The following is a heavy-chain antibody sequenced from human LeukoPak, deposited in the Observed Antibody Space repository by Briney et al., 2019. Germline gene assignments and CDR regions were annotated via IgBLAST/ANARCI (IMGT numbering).Heavy chain of an antibody. CDR1: GYSFTSYW. CDR3: ASGLDYCSSPSCRMFDY. J-gene: IGHJ4*02. D-gene: IGHD2-2*01. V-gene: IGHV5-10-1*01. Sequence: GESLKISCKGSGYSFTSYWISWVRQMPGKGLEWMGRIDPSDSYTNYSPSFQGHVTISADKSISTAYLQWSSLKASDTAMYYCASGLDYCSSPSCRMFDYWGQGPLVTVSS. CDR2: IDPSDSYT.